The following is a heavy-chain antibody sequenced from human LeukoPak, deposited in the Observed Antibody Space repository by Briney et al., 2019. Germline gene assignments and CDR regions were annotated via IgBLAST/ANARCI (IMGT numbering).Heavy chain of an antibody. CDR1: GGTFSSYA. D-gene: IGHD5-12*01. CDR2: IIPIFGTA. Sequence: ASVKVSCKASGGTFSSYAISWVRQAPGQGLEWMGGIIPIFGTANYAQKFQGRVTITADESTSTAYMELSSLRSEDTAVYYCARDRLNYPFPQGRFDYWGQGTLVTVSS. CDR3: ARDRLNYPFPQGRFDY. V-gene: IGHV1-69*13. J-gene: IGHJ4*02.